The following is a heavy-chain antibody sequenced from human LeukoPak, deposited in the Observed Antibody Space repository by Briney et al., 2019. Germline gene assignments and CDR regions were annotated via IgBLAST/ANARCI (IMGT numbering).Heavy chain of an antibody. CDR2: ISSNGDST. CDR3: ARVDYGSGCDS. D-gene: IGHD6-19*01. J-gene: IGHJ4*02. V-gene: IGHV3-64*01. CDR1: GFTFSSYG. Sequence: GGSLRLSCAASGFTFSSYGMHWVRQAPGKGLEFVSAISSNGDSTYYANSVKGRFTISRDISKNTLYLQMGSLRPEDMAVYYCARVDYGSGCDSWGQGTLVTVSS.